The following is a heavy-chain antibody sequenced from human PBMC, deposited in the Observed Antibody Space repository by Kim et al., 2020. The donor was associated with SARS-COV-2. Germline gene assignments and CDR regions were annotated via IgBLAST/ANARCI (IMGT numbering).Heavy chain of an antibody. CDR3: AKVVSSSWYGVYFDY. J-gene: IGHJ4*02. Sequence: SVKGRFTISRDNSKSTLYLQMNSLRAEDTAVYYCAKVVSSSWYGVYFDYWGQGTLVTVSS. D-gene: IGHD6-13*01. V-gene: IGHV3-30*02.